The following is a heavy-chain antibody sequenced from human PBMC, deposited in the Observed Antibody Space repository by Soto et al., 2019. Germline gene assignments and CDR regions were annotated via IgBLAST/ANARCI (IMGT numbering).Heavy chain of an antibody. D-gene: IGHD3-3*01. V-gene: IGHV3-30*03. CDR3: ARGRVTIFGIIIIRVDYYYYGMDV. CDR2: ISDDGSKK. Sequence: PVGSLRLSCAASGFTFSSYSMNWVRQAPGEGLEWVAVISDDGSKKYYADSVKGRFMISRDNSKNTLYLQMNSLRAEDTAVYYCARGRVTIFGIIIIRVDYYYYGMDVWGQGTTVTVSS. J-gene: IGHJ6*02. CDR1: GFTFSSYS.